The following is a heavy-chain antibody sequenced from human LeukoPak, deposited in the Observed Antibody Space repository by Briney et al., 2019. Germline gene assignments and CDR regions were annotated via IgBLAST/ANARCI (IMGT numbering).Heavy chain of an antibody. V-gene: IGHV4-31*03. CDR1: GGSISSGGYY. J-gene: IGHJ4*02. CDR3: ARAPREYYYDSSGYSHEY. CDR2: IYYSGST. Sequence: PSETLSLTCTVSGGSISSGGYYWSWTRQHPGKGLEWIGYIYYSGSTYYNPSLKSRVTISVDTSKNQFSLKLSSVTAADTAVYYCARAPREYYYDSSGYSHEYWGQGTLVTVSS. D-gene: IGHD3-22*01.